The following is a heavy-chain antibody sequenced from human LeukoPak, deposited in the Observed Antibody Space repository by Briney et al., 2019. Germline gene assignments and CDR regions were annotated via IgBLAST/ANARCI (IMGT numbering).Heavy chain of an antibody. CDR1: GGSISSGSYY. Sequence: SETLSLTCTVSGGSISSGSYYWSWIRQPAGKGLEWIGRIYTSGSTNYNPSLKSRVTISVDTSKDQFSLKLSSVTAADTAVYYCARGDYGDFTGMYNWFDPWGQGTLVTVSS. J-gene: IGHJ5*02. D-gene: IGHD4-17*01. CDR2: IYTSGST. CDR3: ARGDYGDFTGMYNWFDP. V-gene: IGHV4-61*02.